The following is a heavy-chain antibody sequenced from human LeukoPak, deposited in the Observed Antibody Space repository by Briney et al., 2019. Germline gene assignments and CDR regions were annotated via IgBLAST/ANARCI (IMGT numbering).Heavy chain of an antibody. D-gene: IGHD4-11*01. J-gene: IGHJ4*02. CDR3: ASSLQYGTDY. CDR1: GGSISSYY. CDR2: IYYSGST. V-gene: IGHV4-39*01. Sequence: SETLSLTCTVSGGSISSYYWGWIRQPPGKGLEWIGSIYYSGSTYYNPSLKSRVTISVDTSKNQFSLKLSSVTAADTAVYYCASSLQYGTDYWGQGTLVTVSS.